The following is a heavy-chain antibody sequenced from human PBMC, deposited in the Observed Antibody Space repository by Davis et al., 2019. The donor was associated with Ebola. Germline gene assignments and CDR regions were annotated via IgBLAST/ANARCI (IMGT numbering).Heavy chain of an antibody. Sequence: LGGSLRLSCAASGFSFSDYDMHWVRQVTGKGLEWVSAIGAAADTYYSGSVKGRFTISRENGKNSLYLQMNSLRAGDTAVYYCAREAITGTTWYAFDVWGQGTMVTVSS. CDR1: GFSFSDYD. D-gene: IGHD1-7*01. CDR3: AREAITGTTWYAFDV. J-gene: IGHJ3*01. CDR2: IGAAADT. V-gene: IGHV3-13*01.